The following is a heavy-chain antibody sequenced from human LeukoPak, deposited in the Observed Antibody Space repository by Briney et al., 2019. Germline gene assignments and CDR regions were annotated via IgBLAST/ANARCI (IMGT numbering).Heavy chain of an antibody. CDR1: GFTFSSYA. J-gene: IGHJ5*02. V-gene: IGHV3-30-3*01. CDR2: ISYDGSNK. Sequence: GGSLRLSCAASGFTFSSYAMHWVRQAPGKGLEWVAVISYDGSNKYYADSVKGRFTISRDNSKNTLYLQMNSLRAEDTAVYYCARGSPETHYDFWTGSNWFDPWGQGTLVTVSS. CDR3: ARGSPETHYDFWTGSNWFDP. D-gene: IGHD3-3*01.